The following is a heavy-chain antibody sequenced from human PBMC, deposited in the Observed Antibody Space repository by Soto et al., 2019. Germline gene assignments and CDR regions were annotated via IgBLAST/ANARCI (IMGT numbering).Heavy chain of an antibody. CDR2: IYWKDDK. V-gene: IGHV2-5*01. J-gene: IGHJ3*01. CDR1: GISLSTSGVG. CDR3: ARGLATLPVCDVDV. Sequence: QITVKGSGPTLVKPTQTLTLTCSLSGISLSTSGVGLGWIRQTPGKALEWLALIYWKDDKHYTPSLKSRITITKNTAKNQAILTMTNMAPVDTATYCSARGLATLPVCDVDVWGHGTVVTASS. D-gene: IGHD6-6*01.